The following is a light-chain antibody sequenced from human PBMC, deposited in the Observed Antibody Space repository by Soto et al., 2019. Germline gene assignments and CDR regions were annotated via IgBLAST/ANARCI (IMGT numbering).Light chain of an antibody. CDR3: MQPLQAPPT. J-gene: IGKJ1*01. CDR2: LAS. CDR1: QSLLHSNGYNY. V-gene: IGKV2-28*01. Sequence: DTVMTQSPLSLPVTPGEPASISCKSSQSLLHSNGYNYVDWYLQKPGQSPQLLISLASNRASGVXDXXSGSGSGTDFTLKISRVEAEDVGVYSCMQPLQAPPTFGQGTKVEIK.